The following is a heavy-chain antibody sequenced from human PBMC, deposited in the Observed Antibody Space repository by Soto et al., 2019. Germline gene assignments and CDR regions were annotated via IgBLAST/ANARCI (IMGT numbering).Heavy chain of an antibody. CDR1: GFTFSTYA. CDR3: ARGDYGDYFGYIGLDV. CDR2: VSASGLNT. D-gene: IGHD4-17*01. J-gene: IGHJ6*02. V-gene: IGHV3-23*01. Sequence: GGSLRLSCAASGFTFSTYAMAWVRQAPGKGLEWVSGVSASGLNTDYADPVKGRFYISRDNSKNTVSLHMNSLRAEDTALYYCARGDYGDYFGYIGLDVWGQGTTVTVSS.